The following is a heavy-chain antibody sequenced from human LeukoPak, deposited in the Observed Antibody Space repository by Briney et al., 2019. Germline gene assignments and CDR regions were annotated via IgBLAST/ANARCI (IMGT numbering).Heavy chain of an antibody. CDR3: ARDLLGTNYGDLDY. CDR2: ISSSSSYI. V-gene: IGHV3-21*01. Sequence: GGSLRLSCAASGFTFSSYSMNWVRQAPGKGLEWVSSISSSSSYIYYADSVKGRFTISRDNAKNSLYLQMNSLRTGDTAVYYCARDLLGTNYGDLDYWGQGTLVSVSS. J-gene: IGHJ4*02. D-gene: IGHD4-17*01. CDR1: GFTFSSYS.